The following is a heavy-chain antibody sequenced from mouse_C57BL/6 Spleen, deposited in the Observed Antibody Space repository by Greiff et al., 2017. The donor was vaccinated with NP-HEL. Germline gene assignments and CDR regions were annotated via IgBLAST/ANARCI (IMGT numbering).Heavy chain of an antibody. CDR2: ISYDGSN. CDR3: ARNGNYVSHFDY. CDR1: GYSITSGYY. D-gene: IGHD2-1*01. J-gene: IGHJ2*01. Sequence: EVQVVESGPGLVKPSQSLSLTCSVTGYSITSGYYWNWIRQFPGNKLEWMGYISYDGSNNYNPSLKNRISITRDTSKNQFFLKLNSVTTEDTATYYCARNGNYVSHFDYWGQGTTLTVSS. V-gene: IGHV3-6*01.